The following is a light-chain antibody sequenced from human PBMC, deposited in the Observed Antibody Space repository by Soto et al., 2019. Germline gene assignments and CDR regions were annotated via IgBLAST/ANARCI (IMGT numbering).Light chain of an antibody. CDR3: CSYAGRYTSV. CDR1: SSDVGGYNH. Sequence: QSALTQPRSLSGSPGQSVTISCTGKSSDVGGYNHVSWYQQHPGKAPKVMIYDVSKRPSGVPDRFSGSKSGNTASLTISGLQAEDEADYYCCSYAGRYTSVFGIGTKVTVL. V-gene: IGLV2-11*01. CDR2: DVS. J-gene: IGLJ1*01.